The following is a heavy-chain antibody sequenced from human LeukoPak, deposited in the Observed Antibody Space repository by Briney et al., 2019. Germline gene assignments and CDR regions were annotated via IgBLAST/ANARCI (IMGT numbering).Heavy chain of an antibody. CDR2: IYYSGST. V-gene: IGHV4-31*03. J-gene: IGHJ4*02. CDR3: ARDLRGHDGDYEGVDY. CDR1: GGSISSGGYY. D-gene: IGHD4-17*01. Sequence: SETLSLTCTVSGGSISSGGYYWSWIRQHPGKGLEWIGYIYYSGSTYYNPSLKSRVTISVDTSKNQFSLKLSSVTAADTAVYYCARDLRGHDGDYEGVDYWGQGTLVTVSS.